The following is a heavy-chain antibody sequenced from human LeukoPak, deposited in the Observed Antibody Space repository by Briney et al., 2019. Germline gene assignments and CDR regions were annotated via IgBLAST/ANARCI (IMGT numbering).Heavy chain of an antibody. CDR1: GGSISSGGYP. Sequence: SETLSLTCAVSGGSISSGGYPWSWIRQPPGKGLEWIGYIYHSGSTYYNPSLKSRVTISVDRSKNQFSLKLSSVTAADTAVYYCARVKIMELPVPVPDWFDPWGQGTLVTVSS. CDR2: IYHSGST. CDR3: ARVKIMELPVPVPDWFDP. J-gene: IGHJ5*02. D-gene: IGHD1-26*01. V-gene: IGHV4-30-2*01.